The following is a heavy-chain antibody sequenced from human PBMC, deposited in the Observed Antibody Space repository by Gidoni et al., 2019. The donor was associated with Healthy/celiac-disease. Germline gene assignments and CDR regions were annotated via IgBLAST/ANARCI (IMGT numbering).Heavy chain of an antibody. CDR2: IYYSGST. CDR3: ARVRGWRITRVQGVSRFDY. J-gene: IGHJ4*02. Sequence: QVPLQESGPGLVQPSETLSLTCTASGCSVRSGSYYRRWIRQSPGKGLEWIGYIYYSGSTNYNPALKSRVTISVDTSKNQFSLKLSAVTAADTAVYYCARVRGWRITRVQGVSRFDYWGQGTLVTVSS. CDR1: GCSVRSGSYY. V-gene: IGHV4-61*01. D-gene: IGHD3-10*01.